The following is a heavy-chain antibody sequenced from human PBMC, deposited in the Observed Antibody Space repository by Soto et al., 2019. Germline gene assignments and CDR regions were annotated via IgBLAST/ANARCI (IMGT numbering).Heavy chain of an antibody. CDR2: ISGSGGST. CDR3: ARGAAAGYYYYYYGMDV. Sequence: PGGSLRLSCAASGFTFSSYAMSWVRQAPGKGLEWVSAISGSGGSTYYADSVKGRFTISRDNAKNSLYLQMNSLRAEDTAVYYCARGAAAGYYYYYYGMDVWGQGTTVTVS. V-gene: IGHV3-23*01. D-gene: IGHD6-13*01. J-gene: IGHJ6*02. CDR1: GFTFSSYA.